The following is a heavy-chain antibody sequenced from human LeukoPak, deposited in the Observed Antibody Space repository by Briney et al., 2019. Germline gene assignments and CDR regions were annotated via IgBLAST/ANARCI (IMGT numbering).Heavy chain of an antibody. CDR1: GFTFNNYG. D-gene: IGHD2-15*01. V-gene: IGHV3-23*01. CDR3: AKDLTYCSGGSCYSDWFDP. J-gene: IGHJ5*02. CDR2: ISGSGGST. Sequence: GGSLRLSCAASGFTFNNYGMHWVRQAPGKGLEWVSAISGSGGSTYYADSVKGRFTISRDNSKNTLYLQMNSLRAEDTAVYYCAKDLTYCSGGSCYSDWFDPWGQGTLVTVSS.